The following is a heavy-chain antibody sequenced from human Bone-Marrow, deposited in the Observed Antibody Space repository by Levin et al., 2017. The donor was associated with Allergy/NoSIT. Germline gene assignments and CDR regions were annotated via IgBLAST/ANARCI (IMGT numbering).Heavy chain of an antibody. CDR1: WFTVSRRP. CDR2: IYSDGRT. CDR3: ARGNVGPYYFDY. V-gene: IGHV3-53*01. Sequence: GESLKISCAASWFTVSRRPLSWFRPAPGKGLAWLSFIYSDGRTHYADSVKGRFTISRDASKNTLHLQMNSLRAEDTAVYYCARGNVGPYYFDYWGQGTLVSVSS. J-gene: IGHJ4*02. D-gene: IGHD1-26*01.